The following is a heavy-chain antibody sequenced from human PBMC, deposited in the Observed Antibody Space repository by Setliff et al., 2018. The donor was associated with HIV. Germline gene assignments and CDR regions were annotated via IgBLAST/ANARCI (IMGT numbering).Heavy chain of an antibody. J-gene: IGHJ4*02. D-gene: IGHD3-22*01. Sequence: GGSLRVSCAASGFTFSNYAMSWVRQAPGEGLEWVSAILSTGERTFYADSVKGRFTISRDNSKNTVYLQMNSLRAEDTAEYYCAKELAASGLGYFDSWGRGILVTVSS. CDR1: GFTFSNYA. CDR2: ILSTGERT. V-gene: IGHV3-23*01. CDR3: AKELAASGLGYFDS.